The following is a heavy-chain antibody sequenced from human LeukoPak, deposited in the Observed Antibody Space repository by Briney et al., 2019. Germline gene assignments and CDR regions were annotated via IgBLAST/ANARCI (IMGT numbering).Heavy chain of an antibody. CDR2: IRYSGRT. Sequence: SETLSLTCTASDGSINSDFWTWIRQPPGKGLEWIGYIRYSGRTSYNPSLKSRVSISIDTSKNLFSLKLRSVTTADTAIYYCARRVVVTAAAMDAFDIWGQGTMVTVSS. V-gene: IGHV4-59*01. D-gene: IGHD4-23*01. CDR3: ARRVVVTAAAMDAFDI. CDR1: DGSINSDF. J-gene: IGHJ3*02.